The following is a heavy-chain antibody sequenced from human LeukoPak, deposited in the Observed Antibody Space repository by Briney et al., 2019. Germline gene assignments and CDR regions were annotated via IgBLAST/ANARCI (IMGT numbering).Heavy chain of an antibody. V-gene: IGHV4-34*01. CDR1: GGSFSGYY. D-gene: IGHD3-22*01. Sequence: PSETLSLTCAVYGGSFSGYYWSWIRQPPGKGLEWIGEINHSGSTNYNPSLKSRVTISVDTSKNQFSLKLSSVTAADTAVYYCARGKYYYDSSRFDYWGQGTLVTVSS. CDR3: ARGKYYYDSSRFDY. CDR2: INHSGST. J-gene: IGHJ4*02.